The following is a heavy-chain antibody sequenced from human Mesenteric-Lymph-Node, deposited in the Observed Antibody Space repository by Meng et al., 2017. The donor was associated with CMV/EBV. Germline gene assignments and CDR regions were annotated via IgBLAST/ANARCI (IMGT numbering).Heavy chain of an antibody. V-gene: IGHV3-66*02. CDR2: IYSGGST. D-gene: IGHD3-22*01. CDR1: GFTVSRNY. Sequence: GESLKISCAASGFTVSRNYMSWVRQAPGRGLEWVSVIYSGGSTYYADSVKGRFTISRDNSKNTLYLQMNSLRAEDTAVYYCARGGSSGHEHYYDSSGWLANWFDPWGQGTLVTVSS. J-gene: IGHJ5*02. CDR3: ARGGSSGHEHYYDSSGWLANWFDP.